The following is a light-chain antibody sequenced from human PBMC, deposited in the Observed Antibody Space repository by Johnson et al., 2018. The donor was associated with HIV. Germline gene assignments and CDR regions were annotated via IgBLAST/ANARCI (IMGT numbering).Light chain of an antibody. CDR3: GTWDRSLNAGGV. CDR2: DNK. CDR1: SCDIGNNY. Sequence: QSVLTQPPSVSAAPGQKVSISCSGNSCDIGNNYVSSHQQLPGTAPKLLIYDNKKRPSGIPDRISGSKSGTSATLGITRLQTGDEADNYCGTWDRSLNAGGVFGTGTKVTVL. V-gene: IGLV1-51*01. J-gene: IGLJ1*01.